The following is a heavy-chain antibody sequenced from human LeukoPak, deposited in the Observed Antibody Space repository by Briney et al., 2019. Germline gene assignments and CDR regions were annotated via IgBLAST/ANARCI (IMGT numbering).Heavy chain of an antibody. V-gene: IGHV1-2*02. Sequence: GASVKVACKASGYSFITFYIQWVRQTPTLGLEWMGWIYPDTGGANYAQKFQDRVTMTSDSSITTAYMELSGRKSDDTAVYYCARGAPLYPAPGTDYWGQGTLVTVSS. CDR1: GYSFITFY. D-gene: IGHD3-10*01. J-gene: IGHJ4*02. CDR3: ARGAPLYPAPGTDY. CDR2: IYPDTGGA.